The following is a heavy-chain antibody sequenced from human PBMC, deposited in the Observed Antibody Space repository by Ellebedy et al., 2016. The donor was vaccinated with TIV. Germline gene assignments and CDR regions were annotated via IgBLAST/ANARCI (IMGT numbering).Heavy chain of an antibody. V-gene: IGHV3-30*18. D-gene: IGHD2-2*01. Sequence: GESLKISXAASGFSFRTYGMHWVRQAPGKGLEWVAVISYDRSQKFFVDSVKGRFTISRDNSKNTLYLQMNNLKPEDTAVYYGAKGYCGNNTCPRSPYMDVWGKGTTVTVSS. CDR2: ISYDRSQK. CDR1: GFSFRTYG. CDR3: AKGYCGNNTCPRSPYMDV. J-gene: IGHJ6*03.